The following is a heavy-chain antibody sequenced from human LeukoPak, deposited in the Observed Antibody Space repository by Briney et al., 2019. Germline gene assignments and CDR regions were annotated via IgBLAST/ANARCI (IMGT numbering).Heavy chain of an antibody. CDR3: ARTTVTPDYYYYGMDV. Sequence: PSETLSLTWTVSGGSISSYYWSWIRQPAVKGLEWIGRIYTSGSTNYNPSLKSRVTMSVDTSKNQFSLKLSSVTAADTAVYYCARTTVTPDYYYYGMDVWGQGTTVTVSS. CDR2: IYTSGST. J-gene: IGHJ6*02. CDR1: GGSISSYY. V-gene: IGHV4-4*07. D-gene: IGHD4-11*01.